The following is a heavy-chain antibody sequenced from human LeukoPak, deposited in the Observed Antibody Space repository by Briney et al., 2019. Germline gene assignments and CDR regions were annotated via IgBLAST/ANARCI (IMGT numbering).Heavy chain of an antibody. J-gene: IGHJ6*02. V-gene: IGHV3-23*01. CDR2: ISGSGGST. Sequence: GGSLRLSCAASGFTFSSYAMSWVRQAPGKGLEWASAISGSGGSTYYADSVKGRFTISRDNSKNTLYLQMNSLRAEDTAVYYCAKSNSYCSGGSCYYYYYYGMDVWGQGTTVTVSS. CDR1: GFTFSSYA. D-gene: IGHD2-15*01. CDR3: AKSNSYCSGGSCYYYYYYGMDV.